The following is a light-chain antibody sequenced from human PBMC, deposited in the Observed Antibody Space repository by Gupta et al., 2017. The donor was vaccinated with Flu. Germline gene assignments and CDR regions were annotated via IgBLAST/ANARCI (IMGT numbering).Light chain of an antibody. CDR1: SSDVGANDY. CDR3: GCFGGTNWV. J-gene: IGLJ3*02. CDR2: DVR. V-gene: IGLV2-11*01. Sequence: QSALSQPRSVSGSPGQSVTISCTGSSSDVGANDYVTWFQQHPGKVPKLIIYDVRHRPSGIPDRFSGSKSGNTASLTISGLQGEDEDDYYCGCFGGTNWVFGGGTKLTVL.